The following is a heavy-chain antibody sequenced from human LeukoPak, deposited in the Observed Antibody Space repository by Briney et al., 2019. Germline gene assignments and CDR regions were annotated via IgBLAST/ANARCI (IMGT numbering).Heavy chain of an antibody. V-gene: IGHV1-2*06. CDR3: ARIPSICSGGSCPVDY. D-gene: IGHD2-15*01. CDR2: INPNSGGT. J-gene: IGHJ4*02. CDR1: GYTFTGYY. Sequence: ASVKVSCKASGYTFTGYYMHWVRQAPGQRLEWMGRINPNSGGTNYAQKFQGRVTMTRDTSISTAYMELSRLRSDDTAVYYCARIPSICSGGSCPVDYWGQGTLVTVSS.